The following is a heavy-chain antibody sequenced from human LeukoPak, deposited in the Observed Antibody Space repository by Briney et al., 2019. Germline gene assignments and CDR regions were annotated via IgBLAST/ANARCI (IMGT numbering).Heavy chain of an antibody. CDR2: ISAYNGNT. CDR1: GYTFTSYG. V-gene: IGHV1-18*01. CDR3: ARGYCSSTSCYTGDY. J-gene: IGHJ4*02. D-gene: IGHD2-2*02. Sequence: ASVKVSCKASGYTFTSYGISWVRQAPGQGLEWMGWISAYNGNTNYAQKLQGRVTMPTDTSTSTAYMELRSLRSDDTAVYYCARGYCSSTSCYTGDYWGQGTLVTVSS.